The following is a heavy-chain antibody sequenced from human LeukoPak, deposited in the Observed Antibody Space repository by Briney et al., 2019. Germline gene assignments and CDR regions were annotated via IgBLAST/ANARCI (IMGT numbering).Heavy chain of an antibody. CDR3: ARSPEGPSYYFDY. CDR2: INWNGGKV. Sequence: GGSLRLSCAASGFTFNGYGMSWVRQAPGKGLEWVSGINWNGGKVGYADSVKGRFTISRDNAKTSMFLQMNSLRAEDTAFYYCARSPEGPSYYFDYWGQGILVTVSS. V-gene: IGHV3-20*04. CDR1: GFTFNGYG. J-gene: IGHJ4*02.